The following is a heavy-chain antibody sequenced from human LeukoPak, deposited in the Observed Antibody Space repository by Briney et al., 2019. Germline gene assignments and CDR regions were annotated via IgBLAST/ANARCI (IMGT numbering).Heavy chain of an antibody. D-gene: IGHD3-3*01. J-gene: IGHJ6*03. CDR3: ARGQGQDYDFWSGYGHYYYMDV. CDR2: IHYSGST. Sequence: SETLSLTCTVSGGSISSYYWSWIRQPPGKGLEWIGYIHYSGSTNYNPSLKSRVTISVDTSKNQFSLKLSSVTAADTAVYYCARGQGQDYDFWSGYGHYYYMDVWGKGTTVTVSS. V-gene: IGHV4-59*01. CDR1: GGSISSYY.